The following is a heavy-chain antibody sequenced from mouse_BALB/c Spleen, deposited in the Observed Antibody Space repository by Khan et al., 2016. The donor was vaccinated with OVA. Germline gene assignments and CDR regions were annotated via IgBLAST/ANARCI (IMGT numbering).Heavy chain of an antibody. CDR1: GYSFTDYT. CDR3: ARSGYGGFAY. CDR2: INPYNGVS. J-gene: IGHJ3*01. V-gene: IGHV1-18*01. Sequence: EVQLQQSGPELVKPGDSMKISCKASGYSFTDYTLNWVKQSHGKTLEWIGLINPYNGVSNYNQKFKGKATLTVDKSSSTAYMELLSLKSEDSAVYYCARSGYGGFAYWGQGTLVTVSA. D-gene: IGHD1-2*01.